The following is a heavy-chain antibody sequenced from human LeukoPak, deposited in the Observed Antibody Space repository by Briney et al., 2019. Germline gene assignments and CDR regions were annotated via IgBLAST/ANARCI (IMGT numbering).Heavy chain of an antibody. CDR2: IKEDGSEK. D-gene: IGHD2-21*02. V-gene: IGHV3-7*01. Sequence: GGSLRLSCAASGFTFSRYWMSWVRKAPGKGLEWVANIKEDGSEKYYVDSVKGRFTVSRDNAKNSLYLPMNSLRADDTAVYYCARDRYCDYWGQGTLVTVSS. J-gene: IGHJ4*02. CDR1: GFTFSRYW. CDR3: ARDRYCDY.